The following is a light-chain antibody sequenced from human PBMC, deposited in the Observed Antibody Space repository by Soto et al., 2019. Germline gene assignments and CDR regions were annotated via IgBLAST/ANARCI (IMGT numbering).Light chain of an antibody. Sequence: EIVLTHSPCTLSLSPLERATLSCRSSQSVSSSYLAWYQQKPGQAPRLLIYGASTRATGISASFSGSGSGTEFTLTISSLQSEDFAVYYCQQYSNWPRTFGQGTKVDIK. CDR2: GAS. CDR1: QSVSSSY. J-gene: IGKJ1*01. V-gene: IGKV3-15*01. CDR3: QQYSNWPRT.